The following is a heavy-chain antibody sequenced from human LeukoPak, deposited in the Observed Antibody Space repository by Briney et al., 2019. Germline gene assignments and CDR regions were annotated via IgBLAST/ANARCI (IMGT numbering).Heavy chain of an antibody. J-gene: IGHJ6*03. CDR2: IYTSGST. CDR1: GGSISSYY. V-gene: IGHV4-4*07. Sequence: SETLSLTCTVSGGSISSYYWSWIRQPAGKGLEWIGRIYTSGSTNYNPSLKSRVTMSVDTSKNQFSLKLRSVTAADTAVYYCARDKAAGPYYYYMDVWGKGTTVTVSS. D-gene: IGHD6-13*01. CDR3: ARDKAAGPYYYYMDV.